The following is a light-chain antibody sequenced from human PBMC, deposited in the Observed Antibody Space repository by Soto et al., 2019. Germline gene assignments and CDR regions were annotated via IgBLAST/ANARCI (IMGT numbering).Light chain of an antibody. J-gene: IGKJ2*01. CDR3: QQSGGSPPYT. Sequence: LTQSPGTLSLSPGERATISCRARQSISSSYLAWYQHKPGQAPRLLIYGASSRATGIPHRFSGSGAGTDFTLTISRLEPEDCGVYYCQQSGGSPPYTFGQGTRLEIK. CDR1: QSISSSY. V-gene: IGKV3-20*01. CDR2: GAS.